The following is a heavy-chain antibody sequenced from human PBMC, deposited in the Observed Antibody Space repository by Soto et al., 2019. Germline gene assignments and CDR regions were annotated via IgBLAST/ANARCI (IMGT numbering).Heavy chain of an antibody. CDR2: IYSGGST. D-gene: IGHD2-2*02. CDR1: GFTVSSNY. CDR3: ATDIRATWSLLS. Sequence: PGGSLRLSCAASGFTVSSNYMSWVRQAPGKGLEWVSVIYSGGSTYYADSVKGRFTISRDNSKNALYLQMNSLRAEDTSLYLCATDIRATWSLLSWGQGTLVTVSS. J-gene: IGHJ5*02. V-gene: IGHV3-53*01.